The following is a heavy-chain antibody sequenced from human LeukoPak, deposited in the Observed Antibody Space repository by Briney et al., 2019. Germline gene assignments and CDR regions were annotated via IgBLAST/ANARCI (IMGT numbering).Heavy chain of an antibody. CDR2: IIPIFGTA. CDR1: GCTFSSYA. CDR3: TGTDGFECSGSTWTNTYYFDS. Sequence: SVKVSCKASGCTFSSYAISWVRQAPGQGLEWMGGIIPIFGTANYAQKFQGRVTITADESTSTAYMELSSLRSEDTAVYYCTGTDGFECSGSTWTNTYYFDSWGQGTLVTVSS. D-gene: IGHD2-15*01. V-gene: IGHV1-69*01. J-gene: IGHJ4*02.